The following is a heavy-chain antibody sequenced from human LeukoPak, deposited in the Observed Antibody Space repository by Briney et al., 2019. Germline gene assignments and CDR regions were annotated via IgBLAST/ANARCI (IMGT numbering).Heavy chain of an antibody. CDR2: INPNSGGT. CDR1: GYTFTGYY. J-gene: IGHJ6*03. Sequence: ASVKVSCKASGYTFTGYYMHWVRQAPGQGLEWMGWINPNSGGTNYAQKFQGRVTMTRDTSISTAYMELSRLRSDDTAVYYCARVVFVGDFWRGSYYYYYMDVWGKGTTVTVSS. D-gene: IGHD3-3*01. V-gene: IGHV1-2*02. CDR3: ARVVFVGDFWRGSYYYYYMDV.